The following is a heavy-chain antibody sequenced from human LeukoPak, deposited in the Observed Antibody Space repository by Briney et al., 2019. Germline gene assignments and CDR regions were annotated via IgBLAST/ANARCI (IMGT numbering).Heavy chain of an antibody. D-gene: IGHD5-12*01. Sequence: GGSLRLSCAASGFTFSSYAMSWVRQAPGKGLEWVSAISGSGGSTYYADSVKGRFTISRDNSKNTLYLQMNSPRAEDTAVYYCARGGYGKKYYFDYWGQGTLVTVSS. J-gene: IGHJ4*02. V-gene: IGHV3-23*01. CDR3: ARGGYGKKYYFDY. CDR2: ISGSGGST. CDR1: GFTFSSYA.